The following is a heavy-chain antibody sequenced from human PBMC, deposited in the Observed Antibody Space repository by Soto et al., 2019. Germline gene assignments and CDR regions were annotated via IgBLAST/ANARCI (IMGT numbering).Heavy chain of an antibody. Sequence: LTCTVSGGSISSYYWSWIRQPPGKGLEWIGYIYYSGSTNYNPSLKSRVTISVDTSKNQFSLKLSSVTAADTAVYYCARGDDYGDSDWFDPWGQGTLVTVSS. CDR1: GGSISSYY. D-gene: IGHD4-17*01. CDR2: IYYSGST. V-gene: IGHV4-59*01. J-gene: IGHJ5*02. CDR3: ARGDDYGDSDWFDP.